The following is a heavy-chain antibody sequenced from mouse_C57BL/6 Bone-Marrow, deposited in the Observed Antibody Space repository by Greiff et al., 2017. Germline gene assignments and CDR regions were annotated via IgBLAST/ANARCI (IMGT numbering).Heavy chain of an antibody. J-gene: IGHJ2*01. CDR1: GYTFTSYW. D-gene: IGHD1-1*01. Sequence: QVQLKQPGAELVKPGASVKLSCKASGYTFTSYWMPWVKQRPGQGLECIGMIRPNSGSTNYTEKFKSKATLTVDKSSSTAYMQLSSLTSEDSAVDYCARWDYYGSSYLDYWGQGTTLTVSS. CDR3: ARWDYYGSSYLDY. V-gene: IGHV1-64*01. CDR2: IRPNSGST.